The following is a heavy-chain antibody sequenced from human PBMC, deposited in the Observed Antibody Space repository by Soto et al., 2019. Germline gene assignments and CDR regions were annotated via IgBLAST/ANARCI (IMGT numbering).Heavy chain of an antibody. J-gene: IGHJ4*02. V-gene: IGHV1-8*01. CDR1: GYTFTNYD. Sequence: QVQLVQSGAEVKKPGASVKVSCKTSGYTFTNYDINWVRQATGQGLEWMGWMNPNSGNTGSTQKFQGRITMTRDTSIGTAYMELTSLRSEDTAVHYCARVWGTIDYWGQGTLVTVSS. D-gene: IGHD3-16*01. CDR3: ARVWGTIDY. CDR2: MNPNSGNT.